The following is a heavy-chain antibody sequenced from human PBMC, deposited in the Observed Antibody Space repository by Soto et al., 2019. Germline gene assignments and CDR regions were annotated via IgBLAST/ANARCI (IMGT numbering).Heavy chain of an antibody. CDR1: GFSLTTTRMG. D-gene: IGHD2-15*01. CDR3: AHAGDFDLLSFDR. J-gene: IGHJ4*02. Sequence: QITLKESGPPLVRPAQTLTLTCAFSGFSLTTTRMGVAWIRQPPGKALEWLALIYWDDDKRYSPSLKNRLTGSKDTSTKRVVLTITNISHDHTGTYFCAHAGDFDLLSFDRWGPGTLVTVYS. V-gene: IGHV2-5*02. CDR2: IYWDDDK.